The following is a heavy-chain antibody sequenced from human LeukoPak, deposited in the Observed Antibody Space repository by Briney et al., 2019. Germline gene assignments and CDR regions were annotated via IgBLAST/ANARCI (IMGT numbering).Heavy chain of an antibody. D-gene: IGHD3-3*01. V-gene: IGHV4-34*01. J-gene: IGHJ4*02. Sequence: PSETLSLTCAVYGGSFSGYYWSWIRQPPGKGLEWLGEINHSGSTNYNPSLKSRVTISVDTSKNQFSLKLSSVTAADTAVYYCARYLGRVWSGGHDYWGQGTLVTVSS. CDR2: INHSGST. CDR3: ARYLGRVWSGGHDY. CDR1: GGSFSGYY.